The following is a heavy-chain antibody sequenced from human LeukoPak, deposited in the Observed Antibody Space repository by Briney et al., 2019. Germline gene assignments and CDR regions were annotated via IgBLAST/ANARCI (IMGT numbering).Heavy chain of an antibody. CDR1: GGSISSGDYY. J-gene: IGHJ4*02. V-gene: IGHV4-30-4*01. CDR3: ARETYSNRNFDY. CDR2: IYYSGST. Sequence: SETLSLTCTVSGGSISSGDYYWSWIRQPPGKGLEWIGYIYYSGSTYYNPSLKSRVTISVDTSKNQFSLKLSSVTAGDTAVYYCARETYSNRNFDYWGQGTLVTVSS. D-gene: IGHD4-11*01.